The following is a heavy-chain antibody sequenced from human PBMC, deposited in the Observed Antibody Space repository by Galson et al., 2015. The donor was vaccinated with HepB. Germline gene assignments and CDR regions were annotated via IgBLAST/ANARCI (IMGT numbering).Heavy chain of an antibody. CDR3: AREAVATINRYYYGMDV. D-gene: IGHD5-12*01. V-gene: IGHV7-4-1*02. CDR1: GYTFTSYA. Sequence: SVKVSCKASGYTFTSYAMNWVRQAPGQGLEWMGWINTNTGNPTYAQGFTGRFVFSLDTSVSTAYLQISSLKAEDTAVYYCAREAVATINRYYYGMDVWGQGTTVTVSS. CDR2: INTNTGNP. J-gene: IGHJ6*02.